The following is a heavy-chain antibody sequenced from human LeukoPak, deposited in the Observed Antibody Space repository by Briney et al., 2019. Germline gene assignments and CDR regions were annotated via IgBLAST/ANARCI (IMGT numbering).Heavy chain of an antibody. CDR1: GGSFSGYY. V-gene: IGHV4-34*01. CDR2: INHSGST. J-gene: IGHJ4*02. CDR3: ASSTSYYYDSGAY. Sequence: SETLSLTCAVHGGSFSGYYWSWIRQPPEKGLEWIGEINHSGSTNYNPSLKSRVTISVDTSKNQFSLKLSSVTAADTAVYYCASSTSYYYDSGAYWGQGTLVTVSS. D-gene: IGHD3-22*01.